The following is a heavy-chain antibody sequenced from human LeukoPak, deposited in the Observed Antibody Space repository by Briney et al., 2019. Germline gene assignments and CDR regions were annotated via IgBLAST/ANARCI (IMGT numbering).Heavy chain of an antibody. Sequence: KSSETLSLTCSVSGGSISSSSYYWGWIRQPPGQGLEWVASVYYSGSTYYNPSLESRVTMSVDTSKNQFSLKLSSVTAADTAVYYCAGQPGGYSGPFDYWGQGTLVTVSS. D-gene: IGHD5-12*01. CDR2: VYYSGST. J-gene: IGHJ4*02. CDR3: AGQPGGYSGPFDY. V-gene: IGHV4-39*01. CDR1: GGSISSSSYY.